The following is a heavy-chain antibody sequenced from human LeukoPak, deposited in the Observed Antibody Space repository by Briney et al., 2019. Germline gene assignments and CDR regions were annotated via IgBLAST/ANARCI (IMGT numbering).Heavy chain of an antibody. J-gene: IGHJ5*02. CDR2: ISYDGSNK. CDR1: GFTFSSYA. CDR3: ASSHRGIQLWLGNWFDP. Sequence: GGSLRLSCAASGFTFSSYAMHWVRQAPGKGLEWVAVISYDGSNKYYADSVKGRFTISRDNSKNTLYLQMNSLRAEDTAVYYCASSHRGIQLWLGNWFDPWGQGTLVTVSS. D-gene: IGHD5-18*01. V-gene: IGHV3-30-3*01.